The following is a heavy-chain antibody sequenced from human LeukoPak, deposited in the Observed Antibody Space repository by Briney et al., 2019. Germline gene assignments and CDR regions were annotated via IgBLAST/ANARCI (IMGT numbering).Heavy chain of an antibody. CDR1: GYTSTSYG. CDR3: ARDEAH. V-gene: IGHV1-69*13. J-gene: IGHJ4*02. Sequence: ASVKVSCKASGYTSTSYGISWVRQVPGQGLEWMGGIIPIFGTANYAQKFQGRVTITADESTSTAYMELSSLRSEDTAVYYCARDEAHWGQGTLVTVSS. CDR2: IIPIFGTA.